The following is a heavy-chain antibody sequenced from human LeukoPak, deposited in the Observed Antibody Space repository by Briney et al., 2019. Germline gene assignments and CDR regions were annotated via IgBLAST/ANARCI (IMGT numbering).Heavy chain of an antibody. J-gene: IGHJ4*02. CDR3: ARDGADYYDSSTGDY. Sequence: ASMKVSCKASGYTFTSYGISWVRQAPGQGLEWMGWISAYNGNTNYAQKLQGRVTMTTDTSTSTAYMELRSLRSDDTAVYYCARDGADYYDSSTGDYWGQGTLVTVSS. CDR2: ISAYNGNT. V-gene: IGHV1-18*01. D-gene: IGHD3-22*01. CDR1: GYTFTSYG.